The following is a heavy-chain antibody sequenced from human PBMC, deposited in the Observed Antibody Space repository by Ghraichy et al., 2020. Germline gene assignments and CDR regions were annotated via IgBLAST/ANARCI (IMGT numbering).Heavy chain of an antibody. CDR2: LSSSGSTI. CDR1: GFTFSAYN. J-gene: IGHJ3*02. Sequence: GGSLRLSCAASGFTFSAYNMSWVRRAPGKGLEWVSYLSSSGSTIYYADSVKGRFTISRDNAKNSLYLQMSSLRDDDTAVYYCAREQYGAFDIWGQGSMVTVSS. CDR3: AREQYGAFDI. D-gene: IGHD2/OR15-2a*01. V-gene: IGHV3-48*02.